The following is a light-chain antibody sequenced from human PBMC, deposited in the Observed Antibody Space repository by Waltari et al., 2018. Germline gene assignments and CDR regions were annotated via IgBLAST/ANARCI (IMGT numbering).Light chain of an antibody. CDR3: QQYNNWPPGT. CDR2: GAS. Sequence: ETVVTQSPATLSVSPGERVTLSCRTSQTIGRSLAWYHQKPGQAPRLVIYGASIRATGIPARFSGSGSETEFALTISGLQSEDFAVYYCQQYNNWPPGTFGQGTKVEI. J-gene: IGKJ1*01. V-gene: IGKV3-15*01. CDR1: QTIGRS.